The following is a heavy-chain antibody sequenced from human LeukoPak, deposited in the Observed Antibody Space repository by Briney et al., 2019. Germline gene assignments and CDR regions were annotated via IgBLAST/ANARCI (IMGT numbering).Heavy chain of an antibody. V-gene: IGHV3-23*01. D-gene: IGHD4-23*01. J-gene: IGHJ6*02. CDR1: GFTFSSYA. CDR2: ISGSGGST. CDR3: AKLSSGGNLYYYGMDV. Sequence: PGGSLRLSCAASGFTFSSYAMSWVRQAPGKGLEWVSAISGSGGSTYYADSVKGRFTISRDNSKNTLYLQMNSLRAEDTAVYYCAKLSSGGNLYYYGMDVWGQGTTVTVSS.